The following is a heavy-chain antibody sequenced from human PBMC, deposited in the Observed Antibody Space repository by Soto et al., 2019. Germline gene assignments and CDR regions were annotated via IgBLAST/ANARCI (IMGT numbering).Heavy chain of an antibody. CDR1: GFTFSTYG. J-gene: IGHJ4*02. D-gene: IGHD1-1*01. CDR3: AKSVYNWNDGFFDY. Sequence: QVQLVESGGGVVQPGRSLRLSCAASGFTFSTYGMHWVRQAPGKGLEWVAVISYDGNNKYYADSVKGRFTISRDNSKNTLYLQMSSLGAEDTDVYYCAKSVYNWNDGFFDYWGQGTLVTVSS. V-gene: IGHV3-30*18. CDR2: ISYDGNNK.